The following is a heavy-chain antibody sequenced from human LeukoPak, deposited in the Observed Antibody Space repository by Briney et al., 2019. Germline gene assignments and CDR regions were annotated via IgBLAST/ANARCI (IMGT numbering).Heavy chain of an antibody. CDR2: ISGSGSNT. CDR1: GFTFSSYA. V-gene: IGHV3-23*01. Sequence: GGSLRLSCAASGFTFSSYAMSWVRQAPGKGLEWVSDISGSGSNTCYADSVKGRFTISRDNSKNTLYLQMNSLRAEDTAVYSCAKGAYSSSWSYYFDYWGQGILVTVSS. J-gene: IGHJ4*02. CDR3: AKGAYSSSWSYYFDY. D-gene: IGHD6-13*01.